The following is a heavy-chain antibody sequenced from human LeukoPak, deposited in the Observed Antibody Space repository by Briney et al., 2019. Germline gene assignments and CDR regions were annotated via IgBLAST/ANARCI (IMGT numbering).Heavy chain of an antibody. J-gene: IGHJ4*02. V-gene: IGHV3-21*01. D-gene: IGHD2-15*01. CDR2: ISSSSSYI. CDR1: GFTFSSYS. CDR3: AREVAAIGYYFDY. Sequence: TGGSLRLSCAASGFTFSSYSMNWVRQAPGKGLEWVSSISSSSSYIYYADSVKGRFTISRDNAKNSLYQQMNSLRAEDTAVYYCAREVAAIGYYFDYWGQGTLVTVSS.